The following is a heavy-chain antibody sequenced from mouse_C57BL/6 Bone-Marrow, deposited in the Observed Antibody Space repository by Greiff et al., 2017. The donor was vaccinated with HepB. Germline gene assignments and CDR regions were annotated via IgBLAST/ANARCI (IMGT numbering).Heavy chain of an antibody. V-gene: IGHV3-6*01. J-gene: IGHJ1*03. Sequence: QESGPGLVKPSQSLSLTCSVTGYSITSGYYWNWIRQFPGNKLEWMGYISYDGSNNYNPSLKNGISITRDTSKNQFFLKLNSVTTEDTATYYCARDYYGSSHWYFDVWGTGTTVTVSS. D-gene: IGHD1-1*01. CDR2: ISYDGSN. CDR3: ARDYYGSSHWYFDV. CDR1: GYSITSGYY.